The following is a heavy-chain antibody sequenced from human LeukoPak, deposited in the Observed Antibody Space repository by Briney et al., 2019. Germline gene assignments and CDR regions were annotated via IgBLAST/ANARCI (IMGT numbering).Heavy chain of an antibody. Sequence: GGSLRLSCAASGLSFNNYWMRWGRQAPGKGLEWVADLSEDGSKKNYVDSVKGRFTISRDNAKNSLYLQMNSLRAEDTAVYYCTRGLAYSFDIWGQGTMVTVSS. J-gene: IGHJ3*02. CDR3: TRGLAYSFDI. CDR2: LSEDGSKK. V-gene: IGHV3-7*01. CDR1: GLSFNNYW. D-gene: IGHD3-10*01.